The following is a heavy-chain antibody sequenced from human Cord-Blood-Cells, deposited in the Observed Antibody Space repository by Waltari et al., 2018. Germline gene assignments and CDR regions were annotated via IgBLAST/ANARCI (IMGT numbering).Heavy chain of an antibody. CDR1: GFTFSSYR. D-gene: IGHD6-6*01. V-gene: IGHV3-21*01. J-gene: IGHJ4*02. Sequence: EVQLVESGGGLVKPGGSLRLSCAASGFTFSSYRLHWFRQGPGKGWEGVSAISSSSSYIYYAYSVKGRFTISRDNAKNSLYLQMNSLRAEDTAVYYCASLEYSSSSGIDYWGQGTLVTVSS. CDR3: ASLEYSSSSGIDY. CDR2: ISSSSSYI.